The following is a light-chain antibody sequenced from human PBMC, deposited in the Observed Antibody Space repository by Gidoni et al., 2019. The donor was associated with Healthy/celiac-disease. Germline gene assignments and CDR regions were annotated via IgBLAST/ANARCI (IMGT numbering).Light chain of an antibody. CDR2: GAS. V-gene: IGKV3-20*01. CDR3: QRYGSSWT. Sequence: EIVLTHSPGTLSLSPGARATLPCRASQSLSSSYLAWYQQKPGQAPRLLIYGASSRATVIPARFSGSGYGTDFTLTISRLEAEDFAVYYCQRYGSSWTFXQXTKVEIK. J-gene: IGKJ1*01. CDR1: QSLSSSY.